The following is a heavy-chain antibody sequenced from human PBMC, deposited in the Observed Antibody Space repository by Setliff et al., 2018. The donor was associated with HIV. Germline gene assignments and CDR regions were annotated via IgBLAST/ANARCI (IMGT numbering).Heavy chain of an antibody. Sequence: SETLSLTCAVSAYSISSGYYWGWIRQPSGKGLEWIGSIYHSGSTYYNPSLMSRVTISVDTSKNQFSLKLRSVTAADTAVYYCARQWRDQYNSGVSTEYFQHWGLGTLVTVSS. CDR1: AYSISSGYY. J-gene: IGHJ1*01. D-gene: IGHD3-22*01. CDR2: IYHSGST. V-gene: IGHV4-38-2*01. CDR3: ARQWRDQYNSGVSTEYFQH.